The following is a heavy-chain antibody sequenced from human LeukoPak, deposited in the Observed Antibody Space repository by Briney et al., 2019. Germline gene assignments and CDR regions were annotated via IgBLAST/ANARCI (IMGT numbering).Heavy chain of an antibody. CDR3: ARDDSSGYDYYFDY. D-gene: IGHD5-12*01. V-gene: IGHV1-69*13. CDR2: IILIFGTA. J-gene: IGHJ4*02. Sequence: ASVKVSCKASEGTFSSYAISWVRQAPGQGLEWMGGIILIFGTANYAQKFQGRVTITADESTSTAYMELSSLRSEDTAVYYCARDDSSGYDYYFDYWGQGTLVTVSS. CDR1: EGTFSSYA.